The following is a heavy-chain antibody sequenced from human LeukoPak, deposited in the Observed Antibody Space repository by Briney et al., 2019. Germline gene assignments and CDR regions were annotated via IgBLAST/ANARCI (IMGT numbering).Heavy chain of an antibody. CDR2: IFNDGST. V-gene: IGHV3-66*01. Sequence: GGSLRLSCAASGFTVRSNYMSWVRQAPGKGLEWVSLIFNDGSTYYADSVKARFTISRHNSMDTLYLQMNSLRVEDTAVYYCARDPGGDNAYWGQGTLVTVSS. CDR1: GFTVRSNY. D-gene: IGHD4-17*01. CDR3: ARDPGGDNAY. J-gene: IGHJ4*02.